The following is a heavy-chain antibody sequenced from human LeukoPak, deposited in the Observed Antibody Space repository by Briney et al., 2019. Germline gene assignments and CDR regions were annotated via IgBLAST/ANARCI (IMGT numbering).Heavy chain of an antibody. V-gene: IGHV3-53*01. CDR3: ARGAVPVFYYYMDV. Sequence: GGSLRLSCAASGFTVSRNYMSWVRQAPGKGLEWVSVIFSGGSRYYAESVKGRFTISRDTSRNTLFLQMNSLRAEDTAVYYCARGAVPVFYYYMDVWGKGTTVTVSS. J-gene: IGHJ6*03. D-gene: IGHD2-2*01. CDR1: GFTVSRNY. CDR2: IFSGGSR.